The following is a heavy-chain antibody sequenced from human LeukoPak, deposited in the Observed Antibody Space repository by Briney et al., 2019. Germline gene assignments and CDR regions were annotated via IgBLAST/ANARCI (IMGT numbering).Heavy chain of an antibody. CDR1: GYSFTGYY. CDR3: ARDGGIHDFWSGYYIGYWFDS. Sequence: ASVKVSCKASGYSFTGYYMHWVRQAPGQGLEWMGWINPNSGVTDSAQRFQGRVTVTRDTSISTAYMELSRLRSDDTAVYYCARDGGIHDFWSGYYIGYWFDSWGQGTLVTVSS. D-gene: IGHD3-3*01. J-gene: IGHJ5*01. CDR2: INPNSGVT. V-gene: IGHV1-2*02.